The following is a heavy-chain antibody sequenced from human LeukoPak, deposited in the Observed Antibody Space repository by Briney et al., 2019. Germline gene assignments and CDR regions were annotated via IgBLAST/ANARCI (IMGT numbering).Heavy chain of an antibody. CDR2: IFYSGST. Sequence: SETLSLTCTVSGGSISTSNYYWGWIRQPPGKGLEWIGNIFYSGSTYYNPSLKSRVTISVDTSKNQFSLKLSSVTAADTAVYYCARGRGYSGYFGYYYMDVWGKGTTVTISS. J-gene: IGHJ6*03. D-gene: IGHD5-12*01. CDR3: ARGRGYSGYFGYYYMDV. V-gene: IGHV4-39*07. CDR1: GGSISTSNYY.